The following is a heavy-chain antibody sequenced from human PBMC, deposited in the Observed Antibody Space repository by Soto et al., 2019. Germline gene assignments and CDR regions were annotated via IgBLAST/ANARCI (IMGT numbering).Heavy chain of an antibody. Sequence: ASVKVSCKASGYTFTSYDINWVRQATGQGLEWMGWMNPNSGNTGYAQKFQGRVTMTRNTSISTAYMELSSLRSEDTAVYYCARGFVSALVDPLYYYYYYMDVWGKGTTVTVSS. J-gene: IGHJ6*03. CDR2: MNPNSGNT. CDR3: ARGFVSALVDPLYYYYYYMDV. V-gene: IGHV1-8*01. CDR1: GYTFTSYD. D-gene: IGHD2-8*02.